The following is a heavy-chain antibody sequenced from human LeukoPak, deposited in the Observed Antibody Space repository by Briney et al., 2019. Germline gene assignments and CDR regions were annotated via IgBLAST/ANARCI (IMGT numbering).Heavy chain of an antibody. CDR2: IRSGGENT. CDR1: GFTFSTYS. CDR3: AKGLYAFDI. Sequence: PGGSLRLSCAASGFTFSTYSMSWVRQAPGKGLEWVSAIRSGGENTYYADSVRGRFTVSRDNSRGTLSLQMNSLRAEDTAVYYCAKGLYAFDIWGQGTMVTVSS. J-gene: IGHJ3*02. V-gene: IGHV3-23*01.